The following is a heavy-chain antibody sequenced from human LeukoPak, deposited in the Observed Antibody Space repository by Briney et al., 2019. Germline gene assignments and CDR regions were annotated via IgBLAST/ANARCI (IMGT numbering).Heavy chain of an antibody. V-gene: IGHV3-74*03. CDR1: GFTFSGYW. CDR2: INSDGSST. CDR3: TRGRVVTNFDY. Sequence: GGSLRLSRAASGFTFSGYWMHWVRQAPGKGLVWVSRINSDGSSTTYADSVKGRFTISRDNAKNTLYLQMNSLRAEDTAVYYCTRGRVVTNFDYWGQGTLVTVSS. D-gene: IGHD4-23*01. J-gene: IGHJ4*02.